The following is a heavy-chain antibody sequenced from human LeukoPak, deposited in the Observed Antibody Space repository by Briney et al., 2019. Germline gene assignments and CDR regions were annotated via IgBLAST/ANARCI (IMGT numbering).Heavy chain of an antibody. CDR1: GFTFSSYD. J-gene: IGHJ4*02. Sequence: GGSLRLSCAASGFTFSSYDMSWVRQAPGKGREWVSAISGSGGSTYYADSVKGRFTISRDNSKNTLYLQMNSVRAEDTAVYYCAKDDPRYCSSTSCYIDYWGQGTLVTVSS. CDR3: AKDDPRYCSSTSCYIDY. V-gene: IGHV3-23*01. CDR2: ISGSGGST. D-gene: IGHD2-2*02.